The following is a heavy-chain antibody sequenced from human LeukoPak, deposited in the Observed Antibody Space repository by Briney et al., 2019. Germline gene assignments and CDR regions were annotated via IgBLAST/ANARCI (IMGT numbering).Heavy chain of an antibody. CDR1: GFTFSSYA. Sequence: PGGSLRLSCAASGFTFSSYAMHWVRQAPGKGLEWVAVISYDGSNKYYADSVKGRFAISSDNSKNTLYLQMNSLRAEDTAMYYCARDVGQQLVLDYWGQGTLVTVSS. D-gene: IGHD6-13*01. CDR3: ARDVGQQLVLDY. V-gene: IGHV3-30*09. J-gene: IGHJ4*02. CDR2: ISYDGSNK.